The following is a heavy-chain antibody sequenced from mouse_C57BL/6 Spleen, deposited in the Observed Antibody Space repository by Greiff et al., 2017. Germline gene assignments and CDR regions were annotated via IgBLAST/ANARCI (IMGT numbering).Heavy chain of an antibody. CDR3: ARSLYYDYGGFAY. Sequence: VQLQQPGAELVKPGASVKLSCKASGYTFTSYWMHWVKQRPGQGLEWIGMIHPNSGSTNYNEKFKSKAKLTVDKSSSTAYMQLSSLTSEDSAVYYCARSLYYDYGGFAYWGQGTLVTVSA. CDR2: IHPNSGST. J-gene: IGHJ3*01. D-gene: IGHD2-4*01. CDR1: GYTFTSYW. V-gene: IGHV1-64*01.